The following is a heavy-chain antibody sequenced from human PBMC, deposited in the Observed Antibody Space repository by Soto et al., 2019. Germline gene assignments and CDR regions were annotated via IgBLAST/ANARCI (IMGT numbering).Heavy chain of an antibody. CDR1: GYTFTGNY. Sequence: QVPLVQSGAEVKKPGASVKVSCKASGYTFTGNYIHWVRQAPGQGLEWMGWVNPDNGGTTSAQKFQGRVTMTSDTSVTTAYMELNRLTSDDTAVYYCARDPRPPSGWLGFWEYGMDVWGQGTTVTVSS. D-gene: IGHD3-3*01. CDR3: ARDPRPPSGWLGFWEYGMDV. V-gene: IGHV1-2*02. J-gene: IGHJ6*02. CDR2: VNPDNGGT.